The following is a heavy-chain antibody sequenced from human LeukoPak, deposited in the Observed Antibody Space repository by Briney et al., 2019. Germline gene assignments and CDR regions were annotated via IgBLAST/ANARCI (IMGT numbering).Heavy chain of an antibody. CDR1: GYTFTSYA. CDR3: ARDGFWSGYPNWFDP. V-gene: IGHV1-3*01. J-gene: IGHJ5*02. CDR2: INAGNGNT. D-gene: IGHD3-3*01. Sequence: ASVKVSCKASGYTFTSYAMHWVRQAPGQGLEWMGWINAGNGNTKYSQKFQGRVTITRDTSASTAYMELSSLRSEDTAVYYCARDGFWSGYPNWFDPWGQGTLVTVSS.